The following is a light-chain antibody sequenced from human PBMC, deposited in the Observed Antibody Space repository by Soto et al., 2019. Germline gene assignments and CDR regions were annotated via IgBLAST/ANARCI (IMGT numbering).Light chain of an antibody. CDR1: SSDIGGYNY. CDR3: CSYAGSYTGYV. Sequence: QSALTQPRSVSGSPGQSVTISCTGTSSDIGGYNYVSWYQHHPGKAPKVMIYDVTKRPSGVPDRFSGSKSGNTASLTISGLQAEDEADYYCCSYAGSYTGYVFGIGTKVTVL. V-gene: IGLV2-11*01. J-gene: IGLJ1*01. CDR2: DVT.